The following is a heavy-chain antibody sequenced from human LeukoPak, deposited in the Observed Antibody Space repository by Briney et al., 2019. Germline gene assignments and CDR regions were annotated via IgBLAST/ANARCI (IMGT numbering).Heavy chain of an antibody. D-gene: IGHD5-12*01. Sequence: SETLSLTCAVYGGSFSGYYWSWIRQPPGKGLEWIGEINHSGSTNYNPSLKSRVTISVDTSKNQFSLKLSSVTAADTAVYYCARGLRKWLRCFDYWGQGTLVIVSS. CDR2: INHSGST. CDR1: GGSFSGYY. J-gene: IGHJ4*02. V-gene: IGHV4-34*01. CDR3: ARGLRKWLRCFDY.